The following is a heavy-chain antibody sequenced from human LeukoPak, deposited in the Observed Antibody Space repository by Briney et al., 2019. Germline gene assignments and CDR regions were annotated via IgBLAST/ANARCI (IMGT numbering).Heavy chain of an antibody. Sequence: SETLSLTCTVSGGSISSGGDYWSWIRQHPGKGLEWIGYIYYSGSTYYNPSLKSRVTISVDTSKNQFSLKLSSVTAADTAVYYCARETGLYYYYGMDVWGQGTTVTVSS. CDR2: IYYSGST. CDR3: ARETGLYYYYGMDV. V-gene: IGHV4-31*03. J-gene: IGHJ6*02. D-gene: IGHD2-21*01. CDR1: GGSISSGGDY.